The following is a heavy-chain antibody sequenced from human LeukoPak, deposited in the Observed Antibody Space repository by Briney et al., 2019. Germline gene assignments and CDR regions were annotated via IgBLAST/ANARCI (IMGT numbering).Heavy chain of an antibody. J-gene: IGHJ4*02. CDR3: AGWYGIVGAKSTGVIPYYFDY. Sequence: GASVKVSCKASGGTFSSYAISWVRQAPGQGLEWMGGIIPIFGTANYAQKFQGRVTITADKSTSTAYMELSSLRSEDTAVYYCAGWYGIVGAKSTGVIPYYFDYWGQGTLVTVSS. CDR2: IIPIFGTA. V-gene: IGHV1-69*06. CDR1: GGTFSSYA. D-gene: IGHD1-26*01.